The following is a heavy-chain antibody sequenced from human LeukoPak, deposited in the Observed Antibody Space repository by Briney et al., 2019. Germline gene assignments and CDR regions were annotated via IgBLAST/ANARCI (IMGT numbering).Heavy chain of an antibody. CDR3: AREFLVDSSSFTGFRYYFDY. V-gene: IGHV3-7*01. CDR2: IKQDGSEK. CDR1: GFTFSSYW. Sequence: GGSLRLSCAVSGFTFSSYWMSWVRQAPGKGLEWVANIKQDGSEKYYVDSVKGRFTISRDNPENSLYLQMNSLRAEDTAVYYCAREFLVDSSSFTGFRYYFDYWGQGTLVTVSS. D-gene: IGHD6-6*01. J-gene: IGHJ4*02.